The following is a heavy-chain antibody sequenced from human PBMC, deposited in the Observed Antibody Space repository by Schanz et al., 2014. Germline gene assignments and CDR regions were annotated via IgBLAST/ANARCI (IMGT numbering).Heavy chain of an antibody. D-gene: IGHD3-3*01. CDR3: ARDKGGYYPFDY. V-gene: IGHV3-7*01. Sequence: VQLVESGGSVVQPGRSLRLSCAASGFTFSSYGMHWVRQAPGKGLEWVANIKQDESERSYVDSVKGRFTISRDNAKNSLYLQMNSLRAEDTAVYYCARDKGGYYPFDYWGQGTLVTVSS. J-gene: IGHJ4*02. CDR1: GFTFSSYG. CDR2: IKQDESER.